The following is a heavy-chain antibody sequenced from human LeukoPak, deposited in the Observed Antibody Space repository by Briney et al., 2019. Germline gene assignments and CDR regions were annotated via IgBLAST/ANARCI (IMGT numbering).Heavy chain of an antibody. CDR3: ARDPAAYSGSYYFYY. V-gene: IGHV1-69*05. Sequence: ASVKVSCKASGGTFSSYAISWVRQAPGQGLEWMGRIIPIFGTANYAQKFQGRVTITTDASTSTAYMELSSLRSEDTAVYYCARDPAAYSGSYYFYYWGQGTLVTVSS. CDR1: GGTFSSYA. J-gene: IGHJ4*02. D-gene: IGHD1-26*01. CDR2: IIPIFGTA.